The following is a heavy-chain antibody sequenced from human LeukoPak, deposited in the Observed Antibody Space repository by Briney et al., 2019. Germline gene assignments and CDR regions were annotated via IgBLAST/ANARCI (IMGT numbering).Heavy chain of an antibody. CDR1: GFTFSSSG. Sequence: GGSLRLSCAASGFTFSSSGMHWVRQAPGKGLEWVALISYDGSDKYYADSVKGRFTISRDNSKNTFYLQMNSLTAEDTAVYYCARDGTVTAGPFDPWGGGTLVTVSS. D-gene: IGHD4-17*01. V-gene: IGHV3-33*05. CDR2: ISYDGSDK. CDR3: ARDGTVTAGPFDP. J-gene: IGHJ5*02.